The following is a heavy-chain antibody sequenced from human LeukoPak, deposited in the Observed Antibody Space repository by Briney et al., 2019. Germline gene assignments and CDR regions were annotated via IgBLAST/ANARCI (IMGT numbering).Heavy chain of an antibody. Sequence: GGSLRLSCAASGFTFSGYSMNWVRQAPGKGLEWVSSISSSSSYIYYADSVKGRFTISRHNAKNSLYLQINNLRADDKAVYYSARDSTPSYQYDILTGYYAGAFDIWGQGTMLTLSS. V-gene: IGHV3-21*01. CDR3: ARDSTPSYQYDILTGYYAGAFDI. CDR1: GFTFSGYS. CDR2: ISSSSSYI. D-gene: IGHD3-9*01. J-gene: IGHJ3*02.